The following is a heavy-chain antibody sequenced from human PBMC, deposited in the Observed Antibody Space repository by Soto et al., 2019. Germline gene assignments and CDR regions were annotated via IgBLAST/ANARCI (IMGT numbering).Heavy chain of an antibody. Sequence: ASVKVSCKASASTFTGYTINWVRQAPGQGLEWMGWISTLNGNTKYAGNFEGRVTMTTNTSTTTAYMELTSLTFDDTAVYFCARGTVTSGRWFGPWGQGTLVTVSS. V-gene: IGHV1-18*04. CDR3: ARGTVTSGRWFGP. CDR2: ISTLNGNT. J-gene: IGHJ5*02. D-gene: IGHD4-17*01. CDR1: ASTFTGYT.